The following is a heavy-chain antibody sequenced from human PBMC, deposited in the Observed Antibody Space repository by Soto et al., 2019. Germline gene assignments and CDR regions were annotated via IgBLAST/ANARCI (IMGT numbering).Heavy chain of an antibody. D-gene: IGHD3-22*01. CDR2: INGDGSAT. CDR3: ARSYYDSSGSYGSFDY. Sequence: EAQVVESGGGLVQPGGSLRLSCAASGFTFSTYWMHWVRQAPGKGLLWVSRINGDGSATNYADSVKGRVTISRDNAKNTLYLQMNSLGADDTAVYYCARSYYDSSGSYGSFDYWGQGTLVTVSS. J-gene: IGHJ4*02. V-gene: IGHV3-74*01. CDR1: GFTFSTYW.